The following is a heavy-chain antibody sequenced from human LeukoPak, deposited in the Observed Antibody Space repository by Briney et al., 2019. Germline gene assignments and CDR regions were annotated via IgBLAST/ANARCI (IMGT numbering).Heavy chain of an antibody. CDR1: GYTFTGYY. V-gene: IGHV1-2*02. Sequence: ASVKVSCKASGYTFTGYYMHWVRQAPGQGLEWMGWINPNSGGTNYAPKFQGRVTMTRDTSISTIYMELRRLRSDDTAVYYCARDDSFQFDCWGQGTLVTVSS. J-gene: IGHJ4*02. CDR3: ARDDSFQFDC. D-gene: IGHD5-18*01. CDR2: INPNSGGT.